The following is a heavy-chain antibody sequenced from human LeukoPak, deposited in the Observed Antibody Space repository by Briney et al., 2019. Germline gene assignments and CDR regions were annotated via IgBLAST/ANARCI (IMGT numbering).Heavy chain of an antibody. V-gene: IGHV1-18*01. J-gene: IGHJ4*02. CDR2: ISAYNGNT. CDR1: GYTFTSYG. D-gene: IGHD3-16*01. CDR3: ARDEDDYVWGRLIDY. Sequence: GASVKVSCKASGYTFTSYGISWVRQAPGQGLEWMGWISAYNGNTNYAQKLQGRVTMTTDTSTSTAYMELRSLRSDDTAVYYCARDEDDYVWGRLIDYWGQGTLVTVSS.